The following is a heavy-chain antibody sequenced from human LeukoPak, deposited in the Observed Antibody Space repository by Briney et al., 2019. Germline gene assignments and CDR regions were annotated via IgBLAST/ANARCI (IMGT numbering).Heavy chain of an antibody. Sequence: SETLSLTCAVYGGSFSGYYWSWIRQPPGKGLEWIGEINHSGSTNYNPSLKSRVTISVDTSKNQFSLKLSSVTAADTAVYYCARHEVAGTNRFDPWGQGTLVTVSS. D-gene: IGHD6-19*01. J-gene: IGHJ5*02. CDR2: INHSGST. CDR3: ARHEVAGTNRFDP. CDR1: GGSFSGYY. V-gene: IGHV4-34*01.